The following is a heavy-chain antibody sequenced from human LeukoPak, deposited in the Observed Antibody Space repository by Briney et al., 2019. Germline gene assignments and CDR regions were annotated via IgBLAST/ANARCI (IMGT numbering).Heavy chain of an antibody. D-gene: IGHD3-22*01. V-gene: IGHV1-69*10. Sequence: ASVKVSCKASGGTFNTYAFSWVRQAPGQGVEWMGGIIPIFGIANYSQKFQGSVTITADKFTSTVYMELNSLRCEDTAVYYCAKGPNYYDTSVIDYWGQGTLVTVSA. CDR2: IIPIFGIA. J-gene: IGHJ4*02. CDR1: GGTFNTYA. CDR3: AKGPNYYDTSVIDY.